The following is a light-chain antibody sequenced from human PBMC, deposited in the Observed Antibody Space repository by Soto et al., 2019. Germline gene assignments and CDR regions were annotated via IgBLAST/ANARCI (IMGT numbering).Light chain of an antibody. Sequence: EIVLTQSPATLSLSPGERATLSCRASQSVSSYLAWYQQQPGQAPRLLIYDASNRATGIPARFSGSGSGTDFTLTISSLEPEDFAVYYCQQRSKWPPEITFGQGTRLEIK. J-gene: IGKJ5*01. V-gene: IGKV3-11*01. CDR1: QSVSSY. CDR3: QQRSKWPPEIT. CDR2: DAS.